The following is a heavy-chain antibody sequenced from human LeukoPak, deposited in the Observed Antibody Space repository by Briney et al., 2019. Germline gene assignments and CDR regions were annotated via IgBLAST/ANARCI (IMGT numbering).Heavy chain of an antibody. J-gene: IGHJ1*01. V-gene: IGHV3-11*04. CDR3: ARDTGVNRYFQH. CDR2: ISSSGSTI. D-gene: IGHD3-16*02. Sequence: PGGPLRLSCAASGFTFSDYYMSWIRQAPGKGLEWVSYISSSGSTIYYADSVKGRFTISRDNAENSLYLQMNSLRAEDTAVYYCARDTGVNRYFQHWGQGTLVTVSS. CDR1: GFTFSDYY.